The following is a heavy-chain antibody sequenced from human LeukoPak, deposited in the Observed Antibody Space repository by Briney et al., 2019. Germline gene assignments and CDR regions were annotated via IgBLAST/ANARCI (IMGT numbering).Heavy chain of an antibody. D-gene: IGHD6-25*01. CDR2: ITSSSSYI. CDR3: ARERHTFDP. J-gene: IGHJ5*02. Sequence: GGSLRLSCAASGFAFSSYSMSWVRQAPGKGLEWVSSITSSSSYIYYADSVKGRSTISRDDAKNSLYLQMNSLRVEDTAVYYCARERHTFDPWGQGTLVTVSS. V-gene: IGHV3-21*01. CDR1: GFAFSSYS.